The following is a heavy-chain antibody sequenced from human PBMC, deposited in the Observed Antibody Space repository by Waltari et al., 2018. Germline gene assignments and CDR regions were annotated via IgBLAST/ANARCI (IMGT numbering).Heavy chain of an antibody. CDR3: ARSHYDSGRYGDN. V-gene: IGHV3-48*03. CDR2: ISHSGSTI. Sequence: EVQLVESGGGLVQPGGSLRLSCAASGFTLSTYQMNWCRQAPGKGLEWVSYISHSGSTIYNADSVKGRFTISRDNAENSLYLQMNSLRAEDTAIYYCARSHYDSGRYGDNWGQGALVTVSS. J-gene: IGHJ4*02. CDR1: GFTLSTYQ. D-gene: IGHD3-16*01.